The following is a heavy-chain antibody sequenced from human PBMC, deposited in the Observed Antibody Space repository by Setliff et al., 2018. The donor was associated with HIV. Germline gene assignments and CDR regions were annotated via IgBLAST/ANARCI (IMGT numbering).Heavy chain of an antibody. D-gene: IGHD3-3*01. V-gene: IGHV4-39*01. J-gene: IGHJ4*02. CDR3: ARSQPDTIFGVVTFDC. Sequence: TLSLTCTVSGGSISSSGPGYYWGWVRQPPGGGLEWIGSVYYRGRTYYNPSLKSRVTISVDTSKNQLSLRLTSMAAADTAMYYCARSQPDTIFGVVTFDCWGQGKMVTVSS. CDR1: GGSISSSGPGYY. CDR2: VYYRGRT.